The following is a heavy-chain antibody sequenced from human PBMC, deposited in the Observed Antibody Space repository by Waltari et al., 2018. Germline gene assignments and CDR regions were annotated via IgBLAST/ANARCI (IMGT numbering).Heavy chain of an antibody. CDR3: AKPFYNWDDPLDS. J-gene: IGHJ4*02. Sequence: EVQLLESGGGLVQPGGSLRLSCGVSGFTFNNYAINWVRRAPGTGLQWVAAITVNYATYHADSVKGRFTISRDTSKDTVLLQMNSLRAEDTALYYCAKPFYNWDDPLDSWGQGTLVTVSS. CDR2: ITVNYAT. D-gene: IGHD1-20*01. CDR1: GFTFNNYA. V-gene: IGHV3-23*01.